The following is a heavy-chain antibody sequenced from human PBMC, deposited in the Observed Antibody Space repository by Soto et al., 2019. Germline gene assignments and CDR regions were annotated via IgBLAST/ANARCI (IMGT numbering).Heavy chain of an antibody. CDR1: GFTFSSYA. Sequence: EVQLLESGGGLVQPGGSLRLSCAASGFTFSSYAMAWVRQAPGKGLEWVSAISGGGGSAYYADSVKGRFTISRDNSQNPLVLQLNSLGAEDTAVYYCAKGARYFDLWGRGPLVTVSS. V-gene: IGHV3-23*01. CDR2: ISGGGGSA. J-gene: IGHJ2*01. CDR3: AKGARYFDL.